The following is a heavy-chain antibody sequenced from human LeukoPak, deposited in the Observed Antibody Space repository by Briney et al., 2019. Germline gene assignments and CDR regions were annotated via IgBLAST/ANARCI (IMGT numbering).Heavy chain of an antibody. CDR2: INPSGGST. J-gene: IGHJ3*02. Sequence: ASVKVSCKASGYTFTSYYMHWVRQAPGQGLEWMGIINPSGGSTSYAQKFQGRVTMTRDTSTSTVYMELSSLRSEDTAVYYCAKQYYYDSSGYYYGAFDIWGQGTMVTVSS. CDR3: AKQYYYDSSGYYYGAFDI. CDR1: GYTFTSYY. V-gene: IGHV1-46*01. D-gene: IGHD3-22*01.